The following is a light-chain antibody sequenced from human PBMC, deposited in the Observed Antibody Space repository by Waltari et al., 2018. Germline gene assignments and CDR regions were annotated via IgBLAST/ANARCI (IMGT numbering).Light chain of an antibody. Sequence: EIVLTQSPGTLSLSPGERATLSCRASQSVSSSYLAWYQQKPGQAPRLLSYGASSRATGIPDRISGSGSGTDFTLTLSSLEPEDFAVYYCQQHGTSPFTFGQGTKVEIK. CDR2: GAS. J-gene: IGKJ2*01. CDR1: QSVSSSY. V-gene: IGKV3-20*01. CDR3: QQHGTSPFT.